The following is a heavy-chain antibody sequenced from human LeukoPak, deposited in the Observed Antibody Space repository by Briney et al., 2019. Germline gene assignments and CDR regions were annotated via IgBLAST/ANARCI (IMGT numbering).Heavy chain of an antibody. V-gene: IGHV3-23*01. Sequence: GGSLRLSCAASGSTFSNFAMSWVRQAPGKGLEWVSAINGGGGSTYYADSVKGRFTISRDNAKNTLYLQMNSLRAEDTAIYYCAKDPPFIGPYWGQGTLVTVSS. CDR2: INGGGGST. CDR1: GSTFSNFA. D-gene: IGHD1-26*01. CDR3: AKDPPFIGPY. J-gene: IGHJ4*02.